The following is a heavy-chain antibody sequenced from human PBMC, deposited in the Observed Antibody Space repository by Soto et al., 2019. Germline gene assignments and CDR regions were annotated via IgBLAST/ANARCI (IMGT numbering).Heavy chain of an antibody. Sequence: QVQLVQSGAEVKKPGASVKVSCKASGYTFTSYAMHWVRQAPGQRLEWMGWINAGNGNTKYSQKFQGRVTITRDKSASTAYMELSSLRSEDTAVYYCARDLRVGRSYYYYYGMDVWGQGTTVTVSS. CDR1: GYTFTSYA. J-gene: IGHJ6*02. CDR3: ARDLRVGRSYYYYYGMDV. CDR2: INAGNGNT. D-gene: IGHD3-10*01. V-gene: IGHV1-3*01.